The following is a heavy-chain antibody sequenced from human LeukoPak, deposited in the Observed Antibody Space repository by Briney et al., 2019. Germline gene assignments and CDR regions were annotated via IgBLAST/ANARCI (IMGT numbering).Heavy chain of an antibody. Sequence: SVRVSSKASGGTFSSYAISWVRQAPGQGLEWMGGIIPIFGTANYAQKFQGRVTITADESTSTAYMELSSLRSEDTAVYYCAREGYSYGDYWGQGTLVTVSS. CDR2: IIPIFGTA. CDR3: AREGYSYGDY. CDR1: GGTFSSYA. D-gene: IGHD5-18*01. V-gene: IGHV1-69*13. J-gene: IGHJ4*02.